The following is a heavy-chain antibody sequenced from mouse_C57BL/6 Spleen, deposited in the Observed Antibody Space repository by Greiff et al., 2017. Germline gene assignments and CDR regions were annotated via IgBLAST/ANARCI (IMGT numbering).Heavy chain of an antibody. CDR1: GYSITSGYY. J-gene: IGHJ4*01. D-gene: IGHD1-1*01. V-gene: IGHV3-6*01. CDR2: IRYDGST. Sequence: EVHLVESGPGLVKPSQSLSLTCSVTGYSITSGYYWYWIRQSPGNKLEWMGYIRYDGSTNYNPSLKNRISITRDTSKNKFFLKLSPVTTEDTAAYYCARGPIATVVEGMDYWGQGTSVTVSS. CDR3: ARGPIATVVEGMDY.